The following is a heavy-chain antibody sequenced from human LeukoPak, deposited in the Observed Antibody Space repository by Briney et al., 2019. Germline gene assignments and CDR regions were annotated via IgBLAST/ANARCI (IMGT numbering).Heavy chain of an antibody. CDR2: INHSGST. J-gene: IGHJ5*02. CDR3: ARVEKDIVVVPAARWFDP. CDR1: GGSFSGYY. V-gene: IGHV4-34*01. Sequence: PSETLSLTCAVYGGSFSGYYWSWIRRPPGKGLEWIGEINHSGSTNYNPSLKSRVTISVDTSKNQFSLKLSSVTAADTAVYYCARVEKDIVVVPAARWFDPWGQGTLVTVSS. D-gene: IGHD2-2*01.